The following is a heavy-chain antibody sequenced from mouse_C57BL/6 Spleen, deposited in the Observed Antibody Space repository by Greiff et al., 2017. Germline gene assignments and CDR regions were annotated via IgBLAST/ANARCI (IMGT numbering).Heavy chain of an antibody. D-gene: IGHD2-4*01. V-gene: IGHV5-9-1*02. CDR2: ISSGGDYI. CDR3: TRDGAQLRSYAMGY. J-gene: IGHJ4*01. Sequence: VQGVESGEGLVKPGGSLKLSCAASGFTFSSYAMSWVRQTPEQRLEWVAYISSGGDYIYYADTVTGRFTISRDTARNTLYLQMISLKSEDTAMYYCTRDGAQLRSYAMGYWGQRTSVTISS. CDR1: GFTFSSYA.